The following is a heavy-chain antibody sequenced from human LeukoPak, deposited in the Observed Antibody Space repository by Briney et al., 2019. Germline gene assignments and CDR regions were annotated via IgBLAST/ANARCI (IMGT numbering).Heavy chain of an antibody. CDR2: INPNSGDT. D-gene: IGHD4-23*01. CDR3: ASFAGYGGNSLDF. J-gene: IGHJ4*02. CDR1: GYTFTGYY. V-gene: IGHV1-2*06. Sequence: ASVKVSCKASGYTFTGYYMHWVRQAPGQGLEWMGRINPNSGDTNYAQTFQGRVPMTRDTSISTAYMELSRLRSDDTAVYYCASFAGYGGNSLDFWGQGTLVTVSS.